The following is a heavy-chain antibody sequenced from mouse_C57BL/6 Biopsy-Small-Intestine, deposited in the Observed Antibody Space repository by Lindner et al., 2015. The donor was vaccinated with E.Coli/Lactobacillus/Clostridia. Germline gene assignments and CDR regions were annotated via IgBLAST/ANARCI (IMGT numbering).Heavy chain of an antibody. CDR2: IDPENGDT. CDR3: TAGGSSPWFAY. D-gene: IGHD1-1*01. CDR1: GFNIKDDY. J-gene: IGHJ3*01. Sequence: VQLQESGAELVRPGASVKLSCTVSGFNIKDDYMHWVKQRPEQGLEWFGWIDPENGDTEYASKFQGKATITADTSSNTAYLQLNSLTSEDTAVYYCTAGGSSPWFAYWGQGTLVTVSA. V-gene: IGHV14-4*01.